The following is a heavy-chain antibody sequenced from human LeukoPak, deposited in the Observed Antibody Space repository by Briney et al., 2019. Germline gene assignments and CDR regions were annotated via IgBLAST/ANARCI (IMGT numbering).Heavy chain of an antibody. CDR3: GRVTWYMIEDYFDH. CDR2: IYYSGST. V-gene: IGHV4-59*01. J-gene: IGHJ4*02. CDR1: GGSISSYY. Sequence: SETLSLTCTVSGGSISSYYWSWIRQPPGKGLEWIGYIYYSGSTNYNPSLKSQVTISVDTSKNQFSLKLRSVTAADTAVYYCGRVTWYMIEDYFDHWGQGTLVTVSS. D-gene: IGHD3-22*01.